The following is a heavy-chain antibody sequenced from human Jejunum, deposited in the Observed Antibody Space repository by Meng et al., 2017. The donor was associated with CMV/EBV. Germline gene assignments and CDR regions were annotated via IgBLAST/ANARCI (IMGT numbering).Heavy chain of an antibody. V-gene: IGHV3-15*07. CDR2: IRSQTAGGTT. D-gene: IGHD3/OR15-3a*01. Sequence: SCVASDFTLMNAWMNGVRQAPGKGLEWVARIRSQTAGGTTEYHASVKGRFTVSRDDSKYTVYLQMNSLKIDDTAVYYCTTGWTQYFDFWGQGALVTVSS. CDR1: DFTLMNAW. J-gene: IGHJ4*02. CDR3: TTGWTQYFDF.